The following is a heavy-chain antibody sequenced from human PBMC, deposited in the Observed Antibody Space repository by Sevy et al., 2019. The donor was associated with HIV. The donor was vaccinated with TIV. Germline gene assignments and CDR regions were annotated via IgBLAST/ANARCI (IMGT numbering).Heavy chain of an antibody. V-gene: IGHV3-30*02. CDR2: IRYDGSNK. CDR1: GFTFSSYG. Sequence: GGSLRLSCAASGFTFSSYGMHWVRQAPGKGLEWVAFIRYDGSNKYYADSVKGRFTISRDNSKNTLYLQMNSLRVEDTAVYYCARGKHISDYYGSFDYWGQGTLVTVSS. J-gene: IGHJ4*02. D-gene: IGHD3-3*01. CDR3: ARGKHISDYYGSFDY.